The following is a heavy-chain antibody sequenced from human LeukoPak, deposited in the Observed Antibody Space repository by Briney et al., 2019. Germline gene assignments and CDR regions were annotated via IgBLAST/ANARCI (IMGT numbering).Heavy chain of an antibody. D-gene: IGHD6-19*01. V-gene: IGHV1-18*01. CDR3: AKTTSIAVAGPLGY. J-gene: IGHJ4*02. CDR2: ISAYNGNT. Sequence: ASVKVSCKASGYTFTSYGISWVRQAPGQGLEWMGWISAYNGNTNYAQKLQGRVTMTTDTSTSTAYMELRSLRSDDTAVYYCAKTTSIAVAGPLGYWGQGTLVAVSS. CDR1: GYTFTSYG.